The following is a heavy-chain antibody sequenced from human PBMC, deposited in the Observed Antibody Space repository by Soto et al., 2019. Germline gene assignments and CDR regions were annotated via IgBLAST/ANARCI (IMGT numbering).Heavy chain of an antibody. CDR2: ISSSSSTI. CDR1: GFTFSSYS. CDR3: ARDLRGIVGVTAVDY. Sequence: EVQLVESGGGLVQPGGSLRLSCAASGFTFSSYSMNWVRQAPGKGLEWVSYISSSSSTIYYADSVKGRFTISRDNAKNSLYLQMNSLRDEDTAVYYCARDLRGIVGVTAVDYWGQGTLVTVSS. V-gene: IGHV3-48*02. D-gene: IGHD1-26*01. J-gene: IGHJ4*02.